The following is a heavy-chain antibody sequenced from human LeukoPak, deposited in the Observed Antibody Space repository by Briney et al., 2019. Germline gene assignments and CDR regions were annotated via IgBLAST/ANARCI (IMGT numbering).Heavy chain of an antibody. V-gene: IGHV3-30*04. CDR3: SKGWEQVVVRFHYLRKDV. CDR1: GFTFSSYA. Sequence: PGRSLRLSCAASGFTFSSYAMHWVRQAPGKGLEWVAVISYDGSNKYYADSVKGRFTISRDNSKNTLYLQMNSLRAEDTAVYYWSKGWEQVVVRFHYLRKDVWGQGTKVTV. J-gene: IGHJ6*02. CDR2: ISYDGSNK. D-gene: IGHD1-26*01.